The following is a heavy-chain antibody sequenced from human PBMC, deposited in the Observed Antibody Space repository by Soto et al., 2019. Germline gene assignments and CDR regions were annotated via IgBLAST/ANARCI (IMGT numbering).Heavy chain of an antibody. Sequence: GASVKVSCKASGYTFTSYDINWVRQATGQGLEWMGWMNPNSGNTGYAQKFQGRVTMTRNTSISTAYMELSSLRSEDTAVYYCARFPLTTPNTHYFMYFCGQGSTVPVSS. D-gene: IGHD4-4*01. J-gene: IGHJ6*03. CDR3: ARFPLTTPNTHYFMYF. CDR2: MNPNSGNT. CDR1: GYTFTSYD. V-gene: IGHV1-8*01.